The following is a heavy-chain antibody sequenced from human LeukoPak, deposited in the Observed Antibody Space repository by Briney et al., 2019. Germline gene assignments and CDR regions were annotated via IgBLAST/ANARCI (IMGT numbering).Heavy chain of an antibody. Sequence: PGGSLRLSCAASGFTFSSYAMSWVRQAPGKGLEWVSAISGSGGSTYYADSVKGRFTISRDNSKNTLYLQMNSLRAEDTAVYYCAKDQRDIVLMVYAILGFYFDYWGQGTLVTVSS. V-gene: IGHV3-23*01. D-gene: IGHD2-8*01. CDR1: GFTFSSYA. J-gene: IGHJ4*02. CDR2: ISGSGGST. CDR3: AKDQRDIVLMVYAILGFYFDY.